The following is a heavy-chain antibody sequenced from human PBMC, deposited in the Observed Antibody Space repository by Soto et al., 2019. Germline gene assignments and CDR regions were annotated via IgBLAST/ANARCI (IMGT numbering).Heavy chain of an antibody. J-gene: IGHJ4*02. Sequence: HPGGSLRLSCAASGFTFSSYSMNWVRQAPGKGLEWVSYISSSSSTIYYADSVKGRFTISRDNAKNSLYLQMNSLRAEDTAVYYCARDIYDFWSGYNLDYWGQGTLVTVSS. CDR1: GFTFSSYS. CDR3: ARDIYDFWSGYNLDY. CDR2: ISSSSSTI. D-gene: IGHD3-3*01. V-gene: IGHV3-48*01.